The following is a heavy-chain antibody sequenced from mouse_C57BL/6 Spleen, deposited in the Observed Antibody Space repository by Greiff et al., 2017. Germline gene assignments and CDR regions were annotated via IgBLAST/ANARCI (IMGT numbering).Heavy chain of an antibody. CDR1: GYTFTSYW. V-gene: IGHV1-7*01. CDR3: ARWDTTVVARFDY. Sequence: VQLQQSGAELAKPGASVKLSCKASGYTFTSYWMHWVKQRPGQGLEWIGYINPSSGYTKYNQKFKDKATLTADKSSSTAYMQLSSLTYEDSAVYYCARWDTTVVARFDYWGQGTTLTVSS. D-gene: IGHD1-1*01. CDR2: INPSSGYT. J-gene: IGHJ2*01.